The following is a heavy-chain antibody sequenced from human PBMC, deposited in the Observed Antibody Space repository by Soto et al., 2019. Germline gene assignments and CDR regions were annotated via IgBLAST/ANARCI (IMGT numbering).Heavy chain of an antibody. Sequence: EVQLVESGGGLVQPGGSLRLSCVASGFIFNSYSMNWVRQAPGKGLEWISYINSGSTYVFYADSVKGRFTISRDNAKNSLYLQMNSLRAEDTAVYYCGSSASPDAYWGQGPLVTVSS. D-gene: IGHD3-22*01. V-gene: IGHV3-48*01. CDR3: GSSASPDAY. CDR1: GFIFNSYS. CDR2: INSGSTYV. J-gene: IGHJ4*02.